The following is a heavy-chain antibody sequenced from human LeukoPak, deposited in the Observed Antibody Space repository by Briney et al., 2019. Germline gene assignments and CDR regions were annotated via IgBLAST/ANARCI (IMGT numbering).Heavy chain of an antibody. CDR1: GFTFSSYG. Sequence: GGSLRPSCAASGFTFSSYGMHWVRQAPGKGLEWVAFIRYDGSNKYYADSVKGRFTISRDNSKNTLYLQMNSLRAEDTAVYYCAKDLTLIVVVLKGPFDYWGQGTLVTVS. D-gene: IGHD3-22*01. J-gene: IGHJ4*02. V-gene: IGHV3-30*02. CDR3: AKDLTLIVVVLKGPFDY. CDR2: IRYDGSNK.